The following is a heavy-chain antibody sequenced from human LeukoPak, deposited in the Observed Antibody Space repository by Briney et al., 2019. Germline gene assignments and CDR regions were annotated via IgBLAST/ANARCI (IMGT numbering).Heavy chain of an antibody. CDR3: ARRAGDHESSNYFDY. Sequence: GESLKISCKGSGYSFTTYWIGWVHQMAGKGLEWMGIIYPGDSDTRYSPSFQGQVTISADKSISTAYLQWSSLKASDTAMYYCARRAGDHESSNYFDYWGQGILVTVSS. D-gene: IGHD3-22*01. CDR2: IYPGDSDT. V-gene: IGHV5-51*07. CDR1: GYSFTTYW. J-gene: IGHJ4*02.